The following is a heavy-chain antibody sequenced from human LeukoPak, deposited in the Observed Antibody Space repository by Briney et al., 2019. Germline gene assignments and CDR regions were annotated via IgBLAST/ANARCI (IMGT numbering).Heavy chain of an antibody. D-gene: IGHD3-10*01. J-gene: IGHJ4*02. Sequence: SETLSLTCTVSGASISGSSYYWGWIRQPPGKGLESIGIIYHTGSTYYNPSLKSRVTISVDTSKNRFSLRLNYVTAADTAVYLCARYVVSGSGRYYFDYWGQGSLVTVSS. CDR3: ARYVVSGSGRYYFDY. CDR2: IYHTGST. CDR1: GASISGSSYY. V-gene: IGHV4-39*01.